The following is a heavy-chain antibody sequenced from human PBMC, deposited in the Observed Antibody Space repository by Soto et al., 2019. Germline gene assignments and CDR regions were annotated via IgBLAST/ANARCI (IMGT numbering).Heavy chain of an antibody. D-gene: IGHD2-21*02. CDR1: GFTFSSSA. CDR3: AKGCGGDCYSGVQY. J-gene: IGHJ4*02. V-gene: IGHV3-23*01. CDR2: INNSGGST. Sequence: EVQLLESGRGLVQPGGSLRLSCAASGFTFSSSAMSWVRQAPGKGLEWVSSINNSGGSTYYADSVKGRFTISRDNSKNPLYLQMNSLQAEDTAVYYCAKGCGGDCYSGVQYWGQGTLVTVSS.